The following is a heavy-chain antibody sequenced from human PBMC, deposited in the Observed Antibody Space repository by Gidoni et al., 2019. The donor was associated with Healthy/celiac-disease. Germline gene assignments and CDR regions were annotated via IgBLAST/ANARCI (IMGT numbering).Heavy chain of an antibody. CDR3: ASMGVKYQLPANMDV. Sequence: QVQLPQWGAGLLKPSETLSLTFAVSGGSFSGYYWSWIRQPPGKGLEWIGEINHSGSTNYNPSLKSRVTISVDTSKNQFSLKLSSVTAADTAVYYCASMGVKYQLPANMDVWGKGTTVTVSS. CDR2: INHSGST. CDR1: GGSFSGYY. D-gene: IGHD2-2*01. V-gene: IGHV4-34*01. J-gene: IGHJ6*03.